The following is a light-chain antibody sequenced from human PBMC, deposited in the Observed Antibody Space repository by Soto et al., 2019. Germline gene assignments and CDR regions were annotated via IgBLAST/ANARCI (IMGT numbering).Light chain of an antibody. Sequence: QSVLTQPSSASGSPGESVTMSCTGTSRDVGAYVYVSWFQQYPGKAPKLPIYEVTKRPSGVPDRFSGSRSGNTASLTVSGLQVEDEADYYCSAYAGSNKLVFGGGTKLTVL. CDR2: EVT. CDR1: SRDVGAYVY. V-gene: IGLV2-8*01. CDR3: SAYAGSNKLV. J-gene: IGLJ2*01.